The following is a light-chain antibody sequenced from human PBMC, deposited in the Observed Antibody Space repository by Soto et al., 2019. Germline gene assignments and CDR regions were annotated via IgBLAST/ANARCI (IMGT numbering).Light chain of an antibody. CDR3: NSYTSSSTVV. CDR2: EVS. Sequence: QSALTQPAYVSGSPGQSITISCTGTSSDVGGYKYVSWYQQHPGKAPKLMIYEVSNRPSGVSNRFSGSKSGNTASLTISGLQAEDEANYYCNSYTSSSTVVFGGGTKLTVL. CDR1: SSDVGGYKY. J-gene: IGLJ2*01. V-gene: IGLV2-14*01.